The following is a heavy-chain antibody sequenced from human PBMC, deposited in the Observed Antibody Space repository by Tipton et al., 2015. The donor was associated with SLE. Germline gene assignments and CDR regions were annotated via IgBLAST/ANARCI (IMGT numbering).Heavy chain of an antibody. D-gene: IGHD5-18*01. J-gene: IGHJ6*03. Sequence: QLVQSGAEVKKPGSSVKVSCKASGGTFSSYAISWVRQAPGQGLEWMGGIIPIFGTANYAQKFQGRVTITTDESTSTAYMELSSLRSEDTAVYYCARARPDTAMVHYYYYMDVWGKGTTVTVSS. CDR3: ARARPDTAMVHYYYYMDV. CDR2: IIPIFGTA. V-gene: IGHV1-69*01. CDR1: GGTFSSYA.